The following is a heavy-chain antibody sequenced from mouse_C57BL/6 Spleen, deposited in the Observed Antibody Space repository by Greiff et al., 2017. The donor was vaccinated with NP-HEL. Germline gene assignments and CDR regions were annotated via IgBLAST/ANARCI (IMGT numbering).Heavy chain of an antibody. CDR2: INPSNGGT. V-gene: IGHV1-53*01. D-gene: IGHD2-4*01. CDR3: AREGGIYDSFFAY. Sequence: QVQLQQSGTELVKPGASVKLSCKASGYPFTSYWMHWVKQRPGQGLEWIGNINPSNGGTNYNEKFKSKATLTVDKSSSTAYMQLSSLTSEDSAVYYCAREGGIYDSFFAYWGQGTLVTVSA. J-gene: IGHJ3*01. CDR1: GYPFTSYW.